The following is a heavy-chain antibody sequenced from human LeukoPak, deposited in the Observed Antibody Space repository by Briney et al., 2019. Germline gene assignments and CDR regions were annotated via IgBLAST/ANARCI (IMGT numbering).Heavy chain of an antibody. V-gene: IGHV1-69*13. CDR1: GGTFSSYA. CDR2: IIPIFGTA. D-gene: IGHD2-15*01. Sequence: SVKVSCKASGGTFSSYAISWVRQPPGQGLEWMGGIIPIFGTANYAQKFQGRVTITADESTSTAYMELSSLRSEDTAVYYCARDGTHCSGGSCFDYWGQGTLVTVSS. CDR3: ARDGTHCSGGSCFDY. J-gene: IGHJ4*02.